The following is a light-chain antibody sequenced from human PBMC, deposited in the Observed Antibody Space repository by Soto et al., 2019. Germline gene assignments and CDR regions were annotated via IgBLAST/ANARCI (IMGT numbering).Light chain of an antibody. CDR2: GNT. Sequence: QSVLTQPPSVSGAPGQRVTISCTGTSSNIGAGYAVHWYQQLPRTVPKLLIYGNTNRPSGVPDRFSASKSGASASLAITGLQAEDEADYYCSSYAGSSNVFGTGTKLTVL. CDR3: SSYAGSSNV. CDR1: SSNIGAGYA. V-gene: IGLV1-40*01. J-gene: IGLJ1*01.